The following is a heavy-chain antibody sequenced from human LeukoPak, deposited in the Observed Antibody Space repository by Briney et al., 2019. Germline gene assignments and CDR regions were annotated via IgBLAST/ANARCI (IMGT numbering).Heavy chain of an antibody. CDR3: ARVGGVGALYYYYYMDV. J-gene: IGHJ6*03. CDR2: INHSGST. Sequence: PSETLSLTCAVYGGSFSGYYWSWIRQPPGKGLEWIGEINHSGSTNYNPSLKSRVTISVDTSKNQFSPKLSSVTAADTAVYYCARVGGVGALYYYYYMDVWGKGTTVTVSS. V-gene: IGHV4-34*01. CDR1: GGSFSGYY. D-gene: IGHD1-26*01.